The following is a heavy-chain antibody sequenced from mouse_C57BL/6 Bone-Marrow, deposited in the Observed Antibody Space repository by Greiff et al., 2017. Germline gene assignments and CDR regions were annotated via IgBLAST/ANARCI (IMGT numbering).Heavy chain of an antibody. D-gene: IGHD2-4*01. CDR2: INPNNGGT. J-gene: IGHJ3*01. Sequence: VQLQQSGPELVKPGASVKISCKASGYTFTDYYMNWVKQSHGKSLEWIGDINPNNGGTSYNQKFKGKATLTVDKSSSTAYMELRSLTSEDSAVYYCARDYYEYGAPWFAYWGQGTLVTVSA. CDR3: ARDYYEYGAPWFAY. V-gene: IGHV1-26*01. CDR1: GYTFTDYY.